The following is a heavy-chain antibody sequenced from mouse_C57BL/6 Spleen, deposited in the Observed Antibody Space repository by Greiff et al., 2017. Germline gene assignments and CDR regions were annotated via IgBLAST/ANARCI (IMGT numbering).Heavy chain of an antibody. V-gene: IGHV1-80*01. D-gene: IGHD1-1*01. J-gene: IGHJ4*01. CDR3: ASCELRMAMDY. CDR2: IYPGDGDT. CDR1: GYAFSSYW. Sequence: QVHVKQSGAELVKPGASVKISCKASGYAFSSYWMNWVKQRPGKGLEWIGQIYPGDGDTNYNGKFKGKATLTADKSSSTAYMQLSSLPSEDSAVYFCASCELRMAMDYYGHGTSVTFSS.